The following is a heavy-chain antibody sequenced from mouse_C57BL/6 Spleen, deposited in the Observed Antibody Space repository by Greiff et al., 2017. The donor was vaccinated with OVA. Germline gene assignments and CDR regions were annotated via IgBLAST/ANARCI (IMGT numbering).Heavy chain of an antibody. CDR3: TRTDWDDAMDY. J-gene: IGHJ4*01. Sequence: VKLQESGAELVRPGASVTLSCKASGYTFTDYEMHWVKQTPVHGLEWIGAIDPETGSTAYNQKFKGKAILTADKSSSTAYMELRSLTSEDSAVYYCTRTDWDDAMDYWGQGTSVTVSS. CDR2: IDPETGST. D-gene: IGHD4-1*01. V-gene: IGHV1-15*01. CDR1: GYTFTDYE.